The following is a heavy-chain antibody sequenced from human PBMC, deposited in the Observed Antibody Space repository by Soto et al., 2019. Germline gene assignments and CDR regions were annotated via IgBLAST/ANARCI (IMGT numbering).Heavy chain of an antibody. CDR3: TTQGTYYYDSSGYYNAY. V-gene: IGHV3-15*07. Sequence: PGGPLSLSSGDSVFPFSHAWLNLVRQAQGKGLAWVGRIKSESDGETIDYAAPVKGRITISRDDSKNTLYLQMSSLKTEDTAVYYCTTQGTYYYDSSGYYNAYWGQGTLVTVSS. CDR2: IKSESDGETI. D-gene: IGHD3-22*01. J-gene: IGHJ4*02. CDR1: VFPFSHAW.